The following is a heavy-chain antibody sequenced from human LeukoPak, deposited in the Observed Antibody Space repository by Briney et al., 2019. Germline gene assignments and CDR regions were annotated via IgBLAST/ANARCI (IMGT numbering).Heavy chain of an antibody. CDR1: GFTFSSYA. J-gene: IGHJ4*02. CDR2: ISGSGGST. Sequence: PGGSLRLSCAASGFTFSSYAMSWVRQAPGKGLEWVSAISGSGGSTYYADSVKGRFTISRDNSKNTLYLQMNSLRAEDTAVYYCAKAWYYYDGSGYRYYFDYWGQGTLVTVSS. D-gene: IGHD3-22*01. CDR3: AKAWYYYDGSGYRYYFDY. V-gene: IGHV3-23*01.